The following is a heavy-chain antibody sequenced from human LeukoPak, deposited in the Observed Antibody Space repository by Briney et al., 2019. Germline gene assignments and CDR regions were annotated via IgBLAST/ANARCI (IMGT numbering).Heavy chain of an antibody. Sequence: GGSLRLSCAASGFTFSSYEMNWVRQAPGKGLEWVSYISSSGSTIYYADSVKGRFTISRDNAKNSLYLQMNSLRAEDTAVYYCARDSGYYDSSGPYYGVDVWGQGTTVTVSS. CDR1: GFTFSSYE. D-gene: IGHD3-22*01. V-gene: IGHV3-48*03. CDR3: ARDSGYYDSSGPYYGVDV. CDR2: ISSSGSTI. J-gene: IGHJ6*02.